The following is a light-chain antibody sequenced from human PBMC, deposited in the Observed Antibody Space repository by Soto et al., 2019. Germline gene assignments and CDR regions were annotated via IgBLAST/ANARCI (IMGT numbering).Light chain of an antibody. V-gene: IGLV1-40*01. Sequence: QSVLTQPPSGSGAPGQRVTISCTGSSSNIGAGYDVHWYQQLPGTAPKLLIFGNNNRPSGVPDRFSGSKSGTSASLAITGLQAEDEADYYCQSYDSSVSGWVFGGGTKLTVL. CDR3: QSYDSSVSGWV. J-gene: IGLJ3*02. CDR1: SSNIGAGYD. CDR2: GNN.